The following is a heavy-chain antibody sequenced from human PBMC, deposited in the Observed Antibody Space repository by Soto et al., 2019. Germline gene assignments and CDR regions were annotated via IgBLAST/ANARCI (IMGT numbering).Heavy chain of an antibody. D-gene: IGHD5-18*01. V-gene: IGHV3-48*02. J-gene: IGHJ4*02. CDR1: GITFSSYS. CDR3: VGDQDVHTPMVHGNY. Sequence: EVQLVESGGGLVQPGASLRLSCIASGITFSSYSMNWVRQAPGKGLEWLSYISSSKTTYADSVKGRFTISRDNAKNSVYLQMNSLRDEDTAVYYCVGDQDVHTPMVHGNYWGRGTRVTVSS. CDR2: ISSSKTT.